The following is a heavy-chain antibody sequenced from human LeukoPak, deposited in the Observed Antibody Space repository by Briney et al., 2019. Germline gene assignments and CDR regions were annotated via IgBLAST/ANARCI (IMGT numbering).Heavy chain of an antibody. Sequence: ASVKVSCKASGYTFTGHYIHWVRQAPGQGLEWVGWVNPKSGGTNYAQTFLDRVTMTTDMSISTAYMELIRLRSRDTAVYFCARGSSKYVFGYYMDVWGKGTSIIVSS. J-gene: IGHJ6*03. CDR1: GYTFTGHY. CDR3: ARGSSKYVFGYYMDV. V-gene: IGHV1-2*02. D-gene: IGHD4-11*01. CDR2: VNPKSGGT.